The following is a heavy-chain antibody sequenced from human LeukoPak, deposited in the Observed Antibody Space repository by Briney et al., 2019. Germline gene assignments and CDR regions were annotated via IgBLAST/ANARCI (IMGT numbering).Heavy chain of an antibody. CDR3: AKPSGVVVTASDAFDI. CDR1: GFTFSSYG. D-gene: IGHD2-21*02. Sequence: GRSLRLSCAASGFTFSSYGIHWVRQAPGKGLEWVAIITYDGSNKYYADSVKGRFTISRDNTKNTLYLQMNSLRAEDTAVYYCAKPSGVVVTASDAFDIWGQGTMDPVSS. V-gene: IGHV3-30*18. J-gene: IGHJ3*02. CDR2: ITYDGSNK.